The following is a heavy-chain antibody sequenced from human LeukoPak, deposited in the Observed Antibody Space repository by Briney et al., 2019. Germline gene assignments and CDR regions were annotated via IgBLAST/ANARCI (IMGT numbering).Heavy chain of an antibody. Sequence: GGSLRLSCAASGFFLRTYWMHWVRQVPGKGLEWLSRINSDGSSTTYADSVKGRFTISRDNAKNTLYLQMNSLIAEDTAVYYCAKTGFQWGYYFYYMDVWGKGTTVTVSS. D-gene: IGHD1-14*01. J-gene: IGHJ6*03. CDR1: GFFLRTYW. CDR3: AKTGFQWGYYFYYMDV. V-gene: IGHV3-74*01. CDR2: INSDGSST.